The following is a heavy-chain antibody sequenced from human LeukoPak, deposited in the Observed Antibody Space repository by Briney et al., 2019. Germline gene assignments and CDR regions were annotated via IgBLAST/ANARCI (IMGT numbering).Heavy chain of an antibody. Sequence: GGSLRLSCVASGFTFSRDWMSWVRQAPGKGLEWVANIKEDGSAQYYADSVKGRFTISRDNTKNSLYLQMNSLTAEDTAMYYCAKDGDGYHNWGQGALVTVSS. CDR2: IKEDGSAQ. V-gene: IGHV3-7*01. CDR1: GFTFSRDW. D-gene: IGHD3-9*01. J-gene: IGHJ4*02. CDR3: AKDGDGYHN.